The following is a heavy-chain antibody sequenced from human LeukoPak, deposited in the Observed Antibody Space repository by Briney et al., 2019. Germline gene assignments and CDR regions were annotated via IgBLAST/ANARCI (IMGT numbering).Heavy chain of an antibody. Sequence: SETLSLTCAVYGGSFSGYYWSWIRHPPGKGLEWIGEINHSGSTNYNPSLKSRVTISVDTSKNQFSLKLSSVTAADTAVYYCARVRKTYYYGSGSYQLDYWGQGTLVTVSS. CDR3: ARVRKTYYYGSGSYQLDY. CDR1: GGSFSGYY. J-gene: IGHJ4*02. CDR2: INHSGST. D-gene: IGHD3-10*01. V-gene: IGHV4-34*01.